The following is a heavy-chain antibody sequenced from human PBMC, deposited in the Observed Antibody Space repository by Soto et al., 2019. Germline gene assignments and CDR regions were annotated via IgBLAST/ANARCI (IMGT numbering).Heavy chain of an antibody. CDR2: IYYSGST. J-gene: IGHJ4*02. CDR3: ARDLGHYYDSSGYSL. Sequence: TSETLSLTCTVSGGSISSYYWIWIRQPPGKGLEWIGYIYYSGSTNYNPSLKSRVTISVDTSKNQFSLKLSSVTAADTAVYYCARDLGHYYDSSGYSLWGQGTLVTVSS. D-gene: IGHD3-22*01. CDR1: GGSISSYY. V-gene: IGHV4-59*01.